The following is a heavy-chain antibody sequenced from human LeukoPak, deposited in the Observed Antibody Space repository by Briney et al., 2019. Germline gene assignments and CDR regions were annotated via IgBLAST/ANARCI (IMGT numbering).Heavy chain of an antibody. Sequence: GASVKVSCKASGYTFTSYGISWVRQAPGQGLEWMGWISAYNGNTNYAQKLQGRVTMTTDTSTSTAYMVLRSLRSDDTAVYYCARDVRGRNYDFWGGYYTAHFDYWGQGTLVTVSS. J-gene: IGHJ4*02. CDR2: ISAYNGNT. V-gene: IGHV1-18*01. CDR1: GYTFTSYG. D-gene: IGHD3-3*01. CDR3: ARDVRGRNYDFWGGYYTAHFDY.